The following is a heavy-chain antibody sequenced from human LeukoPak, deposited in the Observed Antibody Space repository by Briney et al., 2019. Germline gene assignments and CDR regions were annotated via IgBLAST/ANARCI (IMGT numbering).Heavy chain of an antibody. V-gene: IGHV3-53*01. CDR3: ARSGYYYLYDF. CDR2: IYIVGST. Sequence: GGSLRLSCAASGLNVSSHYMSWVRQAPGKGLEWVSIIYIVGSTYYADSLKGRFTISRDTSKNTVYLQMNSLRAEDTAVYYCARSGYYYLYDFWGQGTLVTVSS. J-gene: IGHJ4*02. CDR1: GLNVSSHY. D-gene: IGHD3-22*01.